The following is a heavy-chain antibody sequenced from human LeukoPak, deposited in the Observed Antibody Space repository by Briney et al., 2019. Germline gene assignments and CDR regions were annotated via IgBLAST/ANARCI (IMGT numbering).Heavy chain of an antibody. Sequence: SETLSLTCTVSGGSLSSGDYYWSWIRQPPGKGLEWIGYIYYSGSTYYNPSLKSRVTISVDTSKNQFSLKLSSVTAADTAVYYCARALDYYDSSGYSFFDYWGQGTLVTVSS. CDR2: IYYSGST. J-gene: IGHJ4*02. CDR1: GGSLSSGDYY. CDR3: ARALDYYDSSGYSFFDY. V-gene: IGHV4-30-4*01. D-gene: IGHD3-22*01.